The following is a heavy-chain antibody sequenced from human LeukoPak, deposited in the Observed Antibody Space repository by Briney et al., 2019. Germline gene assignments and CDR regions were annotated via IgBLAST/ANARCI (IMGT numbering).Heavy chain of an antibody. D-gene: IGHD3-10*01. CDR1: GYSISSGYY. Sequence: SETLSLTCTVSGYSISSGYYWGWIRQPPGKGLEWIGAIHHSGGTYYNPSLKSRVTISVDKAKNQFSLNLNSVTAADTAVYYCARGGDRSFDYWGQGTLVTVSS. CDR3: ARGGDRSFDY. J-gene: IGHJ4*02. CDR2: IHHSGGT. V-gene: IGHV4-38-2*02.